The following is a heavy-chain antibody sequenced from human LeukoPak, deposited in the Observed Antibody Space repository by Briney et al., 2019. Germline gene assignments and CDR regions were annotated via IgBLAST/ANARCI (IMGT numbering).Heavy chain of an antibody. Sequence: GGSLRLSCAASGFTVSSNYMSWVRQAPGKGLEWVSVIYSGGSTYYADSVKGRFTISRDNSKNTLYLQMNSLRAEDTAVYYCARVEEARRLGYCSSTSCPSSPYYYYYMDVWGKGTTVTVSS. D-gene: IGHD2-2*01. V-gene: IGHV3-53*01. CDR3: ARVEEARRLGYCSSTSCPSSPYYYYYMDV. J-gene: IGHJ6*03. CDR2: IYSGGST. CDR1: GFTVSSNY.